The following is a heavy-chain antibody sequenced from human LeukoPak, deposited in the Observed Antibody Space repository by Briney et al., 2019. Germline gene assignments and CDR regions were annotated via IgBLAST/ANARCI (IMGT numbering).Heavy chain of an antibody. CDR1: GGSISSSSYY. Sequence: SGTLSLTCTVSGGSISSSSYYWGWIRQPPGKGLEWIGSIYYSGSTYYNPSLKSRVTISVDTSKNQFSLKLSSVTAADTAVYYCATRGDSAYYYDSSGYYPFDYWGQGTLVTVSS. V-gene: IGHV4-39*01. D-gene: IGHD3-22*01. J-gene: IGHJ4*02. CDR2: IYYSGST. CDR3: ATRGDSAYYYDSSGYYPFDY.